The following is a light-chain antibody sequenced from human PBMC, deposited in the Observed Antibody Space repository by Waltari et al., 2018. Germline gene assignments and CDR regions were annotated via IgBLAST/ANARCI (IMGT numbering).Light chain of an antibody. J-gene: IGLJ1*01. Sequence: QSALTQPASVSGSPGQSITISCTGTSSDVGGYNYVPWYQQHPGKAPKLLIYEVSNRPPGVTILFSGSKSGNTASLTIFGLQAEDEAVYYCCSYTGSSSPYVFGAENKVTVL. CDR1: SSDVGGYNY. V-gene: IGLV2-14*01. CDR2: EVS. CDR3: CSYTGSSSPYV.